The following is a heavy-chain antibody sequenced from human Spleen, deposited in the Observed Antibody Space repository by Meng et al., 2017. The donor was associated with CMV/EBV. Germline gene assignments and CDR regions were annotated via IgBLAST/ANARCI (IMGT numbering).Heavy chain of an antibody. D-gene: IGHD1-1*01. CDR2: INHSGRT. CDR3: ARGRTDFDS. J-gene: IGHJ4*02. Sequence: LSLTCAVYSGSLTDYFWSWVRQSPEKGLEWIGDINHSGRTNYNPSLKSRVTISVDTSSNQFFLKVTSVTAADTAVYYCARGRTDFDSWGQGTLVTVSS. V-gene: IGHV4-34*01. CDR1: SGSLTDYF.